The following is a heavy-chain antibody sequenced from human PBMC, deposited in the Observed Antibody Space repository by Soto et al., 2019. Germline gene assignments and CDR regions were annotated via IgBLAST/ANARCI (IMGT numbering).Heavy chain of an antibody. CDR2: IYYSGTT. CDR3: ARINTWHIIDF. V-gene: IGHV4-28*01. Sequence: SETLSLTCAVSGYSISSSNWWGWIRQPPGKGLEWIGYIYYSGTTYYNPSLKSRVAISVDTSKNQFYLKVNSVSAADTAVYYCARINTWHIIDFWGQGTLVTVSS. J-gene: IGHJ4*02. CDR1: GYSISSSNW.